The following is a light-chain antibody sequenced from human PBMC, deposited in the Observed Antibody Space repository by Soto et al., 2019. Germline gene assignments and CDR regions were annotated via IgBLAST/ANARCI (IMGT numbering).Light chain of an antibody. Sequence: VDRVTITCRASQGISSYLAWYQQKPGKAPKFLIYAASTLRGGVQSRFSGSGSLTEFTLTISSLQPEDFATYYCQGLNDYPITFGQGTRLEIK. CDR3: QGLNDYPIT. V-gene: IGKV1-9*01. CDR1: QGISSY. J-gene: IGKJ5*01. CDR2: AAS.